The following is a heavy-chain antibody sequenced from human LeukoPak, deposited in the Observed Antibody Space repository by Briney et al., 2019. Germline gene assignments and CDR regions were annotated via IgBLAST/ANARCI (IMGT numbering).Heavy chain of an antibody. CDR2: TSSSGGSL. Sequence: GGSLRLSCAASGFTFSSYGMSWVRQAPGKGLECVSTTSSSGGSLYYADSVKGRFTISRDNPKNTLYLQMNSLRAEDTALYHCARAPGYGDYDYYYYMDVWGKGTTVTISS. D-gene: IGHD4-17*01. CDR3: ARAPGYGDYDYYYYMDV. CDR1: GFTFSSYG. V-gene: IGHV3-23*01. J-gene: IGHJ6*03.